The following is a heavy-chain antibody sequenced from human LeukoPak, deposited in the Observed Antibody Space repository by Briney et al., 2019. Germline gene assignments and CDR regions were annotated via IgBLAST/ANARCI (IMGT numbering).Heavy chain of an antibody. CDR3: ARDPCSGGSCHDALDI. J-gene: IGHJ3*02. V-gene: IGHV1-46*01. CDR1: GYTFTSYY. Sequence: ASVKVSCKASGYTFTSYYMHWVRQAPGQGLEWMGIINPSGGSTSYAQKLQGRVTMTTDTSTSTAHMELRSLRSDDTAVYYCARDPCSGGSCHDALDIWGQGTTVTVSS. CDR2: INPSGGST. D-gene: IGHD2-15*01.